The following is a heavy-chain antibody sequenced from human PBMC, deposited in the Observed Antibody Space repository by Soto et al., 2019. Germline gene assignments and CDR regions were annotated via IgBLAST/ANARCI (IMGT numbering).Heavy chain of an antibody. D-gene: IGHD1-1*01. V-gene: IGHV3-23*01. CDR1: GFTFSGYA. CDR2: ISGGGGTA. Sequence: EVQLLESGGGSVQPGGSLRLSCAASGFTFSGYAMHWVRRPPGRGLEWVSSISGGGGTAYYADSVKGRFSISRDSLVNTLYLQINSLRAEDTAVYYCAKGRGQNWNLDYWGQGTLVTVSP. CDR3: AKGRGQNWNLDY. J-gene: IGHJ4*02.